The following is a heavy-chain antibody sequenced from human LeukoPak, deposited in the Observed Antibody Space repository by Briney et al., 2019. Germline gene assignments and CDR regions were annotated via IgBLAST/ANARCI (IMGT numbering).Heavy chain of an antibody. Sequence: ASVKVSCTASGYTFTGYYMHWVRQAPGQGLEWMGWINPNSGGTNYAQKFQGRVTMTRDTSISTAYMELSRLRSDDTAVYYCARVLRRENWFDPWGQGTLVTVSS. CDR3: ARVLRRENWFDP. J-gene: IGHJ5*02. CDR1: GYTFTGYY. CDR2: INPNSGGT. D-gene: IGHD3-16*01. V-gene: IGHV1-2*02.